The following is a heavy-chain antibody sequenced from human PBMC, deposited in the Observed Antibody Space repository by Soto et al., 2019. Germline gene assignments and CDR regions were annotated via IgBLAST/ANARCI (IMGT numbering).Heavy chain of an antibody. J-gene: IGHJ5*02. CDR2: ISCSGGST. CDR3: AKAGHYGSGFRWFDP. Sequence: EVQLLESGGGLVQPGGSLRLSCAASGFTFSSYAMSWVRQAPGKGLEWVSAISCSGGSTYYADSVKGRFTISRDNSKNTLYLQMNSLRAEDTAVYYCAKAGHYGSGFRWFDPWGQGTLVTVSS. D-gene: IGHD3-10*01. V-gene: IGHV3-23*01. CDR1: GFTFSSYA.